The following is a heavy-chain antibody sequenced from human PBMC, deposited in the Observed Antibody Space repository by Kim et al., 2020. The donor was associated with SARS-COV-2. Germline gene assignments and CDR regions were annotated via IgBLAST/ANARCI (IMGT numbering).Heavy chain of an antibody. V-gene: IGHV3-15*01. CDR3: TWWGAARLWYFDY. D-gene: IGHD6-6*01. Sequence: GGSLRLSCAASGFTFSNAWMSWVRQAPGKGLEWVGRIKSKTDGGTTDYAAPVKGRFTISRDDSKNTLYLQMNSLKTEDTAVYYCTWWGAARLWYFDYWGQGTLGTVSS. J-gene: IGHJ4*02. CDR1: GFTFSNAW. CDR2: IKSKTDGGTT.